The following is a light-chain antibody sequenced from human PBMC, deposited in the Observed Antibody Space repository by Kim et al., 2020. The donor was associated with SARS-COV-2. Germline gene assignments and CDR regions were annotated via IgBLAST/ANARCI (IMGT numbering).Light chain of an antibody. V-gene: IGKV3-20*01. J-gene: IGKJ4*02. CDR1: QSVSSSY. CDR3: QQYESSPKV. CDR2: GAS. Sequence: EIVLTQSPGTLSLSPGERATLSCRASQSVSSSYLAWYQQKPGQAPRLLIYGASSRATGIPDRFSGSGSGTDFTLTISRLEPEDFAVYYCQQYESSPKVFGGGTKVDIK.